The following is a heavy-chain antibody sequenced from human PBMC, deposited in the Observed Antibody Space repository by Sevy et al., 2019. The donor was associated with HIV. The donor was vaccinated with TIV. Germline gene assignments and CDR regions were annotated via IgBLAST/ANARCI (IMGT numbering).Heavy chain of an antibody. CDR2: ISYDGSNK. CDR3: AKQFLTTVVTPGDY. D-gene: IGHD4-17*01. J-gene: IGHJ4*02. CDR1: GFSFSDYG. Sequence: GGSLRLSCAASGFSFSDYGMHWVRQAPGKGLEWVAVISYDGSNKYYADSVKGRFTISRDNSKNTLYLQMNSLRAEDTAVYYCAKQFLTTVVTPGDYWGQGTLVTVSS. V-gene: IGHV3-30*18.